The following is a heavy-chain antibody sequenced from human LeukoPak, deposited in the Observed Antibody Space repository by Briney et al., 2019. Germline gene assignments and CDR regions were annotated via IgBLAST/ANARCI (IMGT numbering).Heavy chain of an antibody. D-gene: IGHD1-26*01. CDR1: GFSFDDYA. CDR2: ISWDGNKV. V-gene: IGHV3-9*01. CDR3: AKDRPVATTLHHFDH. Sequence: GGSLRLSCVVSGFSFDDYAMHWARQGPGKALEWVSVISWDGNKVAYADSVKGRFTISRDNAKNSLYLQMTSLRPEDTAFYYCAKDRPVATTLHHFDHWGLGTLVTVSS. J-gene: IGHJ4*02.